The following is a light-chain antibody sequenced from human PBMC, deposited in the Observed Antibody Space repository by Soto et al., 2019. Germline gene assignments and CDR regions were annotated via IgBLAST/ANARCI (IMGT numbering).Light chain of an antibody. J-gene: IGKJ5*01. CDR2: NAS. V-gene: IGKV3-11*01. Sequence: EIVLTQSPATLALSPGVRAILSCGASQSVSTFLAWFQQKPGQPPRLLIYNASNRTTGIPARFSGSGSGTDFTLTISSLEPEDFAVYYCQQRGDWPPITFGQGTRLEIK. CDR3: QQRGDWPPIT. CDR1: QSVSTF.